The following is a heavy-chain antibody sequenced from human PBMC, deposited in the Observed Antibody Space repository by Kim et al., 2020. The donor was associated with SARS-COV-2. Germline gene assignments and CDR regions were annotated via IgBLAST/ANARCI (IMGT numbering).Heavy chain of an antibody. V-gene: IGHV3-33*01. D-gene: IGHD3-22*01. CDR3: ARDSDYYDSPDY. J-gene: IGHJ4*02. Sequence: YYADSVKGRFTISRDNSKNTLYLQMNSLRAEDTAVYYCARDSDYYDSPDYWGQGTLVTVSS.